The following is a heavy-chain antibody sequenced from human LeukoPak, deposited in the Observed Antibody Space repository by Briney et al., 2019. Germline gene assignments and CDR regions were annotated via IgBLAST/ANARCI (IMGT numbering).Heavy chain of an antibody. V-gene: IGHV4-39*01. CDR1: GGSISSSNSY. CDR3: ARYYYDSRLFDY. D-gene: IGHD3-22*01. J-gene: IGHJ4*02. CDR2: IYHTGST. Sequence: PSETLSLTCSVSGGSISSSNSYWGWIRQPPGKGLEWIGTIYHTGSTYYNPSLKSRVTISVDTSKNQFSLNLSSVTAADTAVYYCARYYYDSRLFDYGGQGTLVTVSS.